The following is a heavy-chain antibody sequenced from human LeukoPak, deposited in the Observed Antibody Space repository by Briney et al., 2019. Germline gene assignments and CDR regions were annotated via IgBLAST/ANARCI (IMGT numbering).Heavy chain of an antibody. J-gene: IGHJ6*03. V-gene: IGHV4-61*01. D-gene: IGHD3-3*01. CDR1: GYSISSGYY. Sequence: PSETLSLTCTVSGYSISSGYYWGWIRQPPGKGLEWIGYVYYSGSTNYNPSLKSRVTISVNTSKNQFSLKLSSVTAADTAVYYCARIPSFPRSKYYDFWSDYEPPKDYYYMDVWGKGTTVTVSS. CDR2: VYYSGST. CDR3: ARIPSFPRSKYYDFWSDYEPPKDYYYMDV.